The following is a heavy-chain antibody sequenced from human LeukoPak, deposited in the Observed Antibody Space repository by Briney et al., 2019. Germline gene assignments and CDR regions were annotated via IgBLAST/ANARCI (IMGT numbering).Heavy chain of an antibody. V-gene: IGHV3-74*01. CDR1: GFTFSNYC. CDR2: ICPGGTIT. D-gene: IGHD3-10*01. CDR3: ARDFSYYYGSGSYYPNNWFDP. J-gene: IGHJ5*02. Sequence: PGGSLRLSCTASGFTFSNYCMHWVRQTPGKGLIWVSRICPGGTITNYADSVKGRFTISRDNAKNSLYLQMNSLRAEDTAVYYCARDFSYYYGSGSYYPNNWFDPWGQGTLVTVSS.